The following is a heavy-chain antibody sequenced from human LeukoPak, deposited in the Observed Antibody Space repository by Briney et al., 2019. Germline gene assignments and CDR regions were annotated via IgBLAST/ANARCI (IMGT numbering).Heavy chain of an antibody. CDR1: GYRFTNYW. CDR2: IYPGDSDT. D-gene: IGHD4-17*01. J-gene: IGHJ6*02. CDR3: ARRATVTTVYYYNGMDV. V-gene: IGHV5-51*01. Sequence: GESLKISCKGSGYRFTNYWIGWVRQTPGKGLEWMGIIYPGDSDTRYSPSFQGQVTMSVDKSISTAYLQWSSLKASDTAMYYCARRATVTTVYYYNGMDVWGQGTTVIVSS.